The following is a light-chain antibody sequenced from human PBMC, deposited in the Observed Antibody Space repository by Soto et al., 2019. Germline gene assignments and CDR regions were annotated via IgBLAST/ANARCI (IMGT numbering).Light chain of an antibody. V-gene: IGLV1-44*01. Sequence: QSVLTQPPSASGTPGQRVTISCSGTSSNIGSRTVNWYQQLPGTAPKLLIYTNNQRPSGVPDRFSGSKSGTSASLAIRGLQSEDEADYYCAAWDDSLKGWVLGGGTKVTVL. CDR3: AAWDDSLKGWV. J-gene: IGLJ3*02. CDR1: SSNIGSRT. CDR2: TNN.